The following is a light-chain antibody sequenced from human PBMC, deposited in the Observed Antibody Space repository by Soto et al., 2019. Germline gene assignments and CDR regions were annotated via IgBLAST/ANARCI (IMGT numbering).Light chain of an antibody. V-gene: IGKV3-20*01. Sequence: EIVLTQSPGTLSLSPGERATLSCRASQSVSNNYLAWYQQKPGQAPRLLIYGASNSATGIPDRFSGSGSGTDFTLTISRLEPEEFAVYYCQQYGSSGTFGQGTKVDIK. J-gene: IGKJ1*01. CDR3: QQYGSSGT. CDR1: QSVSNNY. CDR2: GAS.